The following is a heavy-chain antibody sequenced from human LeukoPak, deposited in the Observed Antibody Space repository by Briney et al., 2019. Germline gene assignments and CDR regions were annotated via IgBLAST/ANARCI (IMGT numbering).Heavy chain of an antibody. D-gene: IGHD6-13*01. CDR3: AQDNPKSSWTPYYMDV. V-gene: IGHV3-30*02. Sequence: GGSLRLSCAASGFTFSSYGMHWVRQAPGKGLEWVAFIRYDGINKYYADSVQGRFTISRDNSTNTLYLQMNSLRAEDTAVYYCAQDNPKSSWTPYYMDVWGKGTTVTVSS. CDR2: IRYDGINK. J-gene: IGHJ6*03. CDR1: GFTFSSYG.